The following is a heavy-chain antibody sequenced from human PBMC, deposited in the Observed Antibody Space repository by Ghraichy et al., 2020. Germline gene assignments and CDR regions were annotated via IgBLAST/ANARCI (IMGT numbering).Heavy chain of an antibody. J-gene: IGHJ6*02. CDR3: AKDQRFGELLSDYYGMDV. V-gene: IGHV3-23*01. CDR1: GFTFSSYA. D-gene: IGHD3-10*01. Sequence: SCATSGFTFSSYAMSWVRQAPGKGLEWVSAISGSGGSTYYADSVKGRFTISRDNTKNTLYLQMNSLRAEDTAVYYCAKDQRFGELLSDYYGMDVWGHGTTVTVSS. CDR2: ISGSGGST.